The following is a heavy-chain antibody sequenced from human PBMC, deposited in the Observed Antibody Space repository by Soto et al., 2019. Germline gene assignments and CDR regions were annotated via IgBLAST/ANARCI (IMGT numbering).Heavy chain of an antibody. V-gene: IGHV3-23*01. CDR2: ISDSGGST. J-gene: IGHJ4*02. CDR3: VRDRSPYSSGWFDY. D-gene: IGHD6-19*01. Sequence: GGSLRLSCGASGFTFDDYGMSWVRQAPGKGLEWVSGISDSGGSTYYADSVKGRFTISRDNSKNTLYLQMNSLRAEDTAVYYCVRDRSPYSSGWFDYWGQGTLVTVSS. CDR1: GFTFDDYG.